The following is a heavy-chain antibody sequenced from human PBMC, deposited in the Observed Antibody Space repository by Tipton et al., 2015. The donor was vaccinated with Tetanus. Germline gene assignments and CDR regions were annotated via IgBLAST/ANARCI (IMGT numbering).Heavy chain of an antibody. CDR2: INTHNGDT. CDR3: VRDKVGGITGFDH. Sequence: QLVQSGAEVRKPGASVKVSCKASGYTFTNYGISWVRQAPGQGLQWMGWINTHNGDTNYAQRFEGRVTMTTDTSTSTAYMELRGLRSDDTAVYFCVRDKVGGITGFDHWGQGTLVTVSS. D-gene: IGHD1-26*01. V-gene: IGHV1-18*01. J-gene: IGHJ4*02. CDR1: GYTFTNYG.